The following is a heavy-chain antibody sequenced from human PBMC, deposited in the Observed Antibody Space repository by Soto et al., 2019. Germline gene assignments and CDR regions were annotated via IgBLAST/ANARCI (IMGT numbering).Heavy chain of an antibody. Sequence: PSETLSLTCTVSGGSISSSSYNWDWIRQPPGKGLEWIGSIYYSGSTYYNPTLKSRVTISVDTSTSTVYMELSSLRSEDTAVYYCARDLDYWGQGTLVTVSS. V-gene: IGHV4-39*07. CDR1: GGSISSSSYN. CDR3: ARDLDY. J-gene: IGHJ4*02. CDR2: IYYSGST.